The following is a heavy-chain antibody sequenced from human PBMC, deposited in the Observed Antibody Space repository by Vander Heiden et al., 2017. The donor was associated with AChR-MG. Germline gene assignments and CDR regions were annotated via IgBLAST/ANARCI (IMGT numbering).Heavy chain of an antibody. Sequence: QVQLQQWGAGLLKPSETLSLTCAVYGGSFSGYYWSWIRQPPGKGLEWIGEINHSGSTNYNPSLKSRVTISVDTSKNQFSLKLSSVTAADTAVYYCARGFRGLFYYYYGMDVWGQGTTVTVSS. D-gene: IGHD3-10*01. V-gene: IGHV4-34*01. CDR2: INHSGST. CDR3: ARGFRGLFYYYYGMDV. J-gene: IGHJ6*02. CDR1: GGSFSGYY.